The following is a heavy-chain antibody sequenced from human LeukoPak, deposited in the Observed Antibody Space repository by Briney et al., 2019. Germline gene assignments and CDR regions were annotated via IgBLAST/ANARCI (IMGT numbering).Heavy chain of an antibody. CDR1: GGSINSGGYY. CDR3: ARDQPAAGHNYYYYYMDV. Sequence: PSETLSLTCTVSGGSINSGGYYWSWIRQPPGKGLEWIGYIYYSGSTNYNPSLKSRVTISVDTSKNQFSLKLSSVTAADTAVYYCARDQPAAGHNYYYYYMDVWGKGTTVTVSS. V-gene: IGHV4-61*08. CDR2: IYYSGST. D-gene: IGHD6-13*01. J-gene: IGHJ6*03.